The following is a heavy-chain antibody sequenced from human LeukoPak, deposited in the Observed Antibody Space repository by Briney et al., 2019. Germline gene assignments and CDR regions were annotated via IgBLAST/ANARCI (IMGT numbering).Heavy chain of an antibody. D-gene: IGHD3-10*01. Sequence: GGSLRLSCAASGFTFSSYAMHWVRQAPGKGLEWVAVISYDGSNKYYADSVKGRFTISRDNSKNTLYLQMNSLRAEDTAVYYCAREVGMVRGTRPIDYWGQGILVTVSS. CDR1: GFTFSSYA. CDR3: AREVGMVRGTRPIDY. CDR2: ISYDGSNK. J-gene: IGHJ4*02. V-gene: IGHV3-30*04.